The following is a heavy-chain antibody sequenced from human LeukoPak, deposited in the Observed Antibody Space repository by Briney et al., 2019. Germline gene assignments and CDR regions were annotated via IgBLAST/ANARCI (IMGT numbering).Heavy chain of an antibody. CDR2: IYSGGST. Sequence: GGSLRLSCAASGFTVSGNYMSWVRQAPGKGLEWVSVIYSGGSTYYADSVKGRFTISRDNSKNTLYLQMNSLRAEDTAVYYCARGLYYFDTSGYLYYWGQGTLVTVSS. V-gene: IGHV3-53*01. J-gene: IGHJ4*02. D-gene: IGHD3-22*01. CDR3: ARGLYYFDTSGYLYY. CDR1: GFTVSGNY.